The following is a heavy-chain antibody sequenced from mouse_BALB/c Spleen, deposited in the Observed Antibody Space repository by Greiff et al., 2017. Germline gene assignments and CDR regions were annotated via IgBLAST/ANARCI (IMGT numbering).Heavy chain of an antibody. Sequence: VQLQQPGAELVRPGASVKLSCKASGYSFTSYWMNWVKQRPGQGLEWIGMIHPSDSETRLNQKFKDKATLTVDTSSSTAYMQLSSPTSEDSAVYDCARQPVTAGVGGFAYWGQGTLVTVSA. CDR3: ARQPVTAGVGGFAY. CDR2: IHPSDSET. J-gene: IGHJ3*01. CDR1: GYSFTSYW. D-gene: IGHD1-1*01. V-gene: IGHV1-59*01.